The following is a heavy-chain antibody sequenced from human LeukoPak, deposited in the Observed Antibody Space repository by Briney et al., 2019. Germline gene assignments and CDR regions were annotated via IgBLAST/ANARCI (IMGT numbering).Heavy chain of an antibody. D-gene: IGHD3-10*01. CDR2: IKQDGSEK. Sequence: HPGGSLRLSCAASGFTFSIYWMSWVRQAPGKGLEWVANIKQDGSEKYYVDSVKGRFTISRDNAKNSLYLQMNSLRAEDTAVYYCARLGPVRGVIGFDYWGQGTLVTVSS. CDR1: GFTFSIYW. J-gene: IGHJ4*02. CDR3: ARLGPVRGVIGFDY. V-gene: IGHV3-7*01.